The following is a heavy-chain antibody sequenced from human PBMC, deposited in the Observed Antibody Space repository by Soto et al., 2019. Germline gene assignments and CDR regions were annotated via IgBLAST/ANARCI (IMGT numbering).Heavy chain of an antibody. D-gene: IGHD5-12*01. J-gene: IGHJ3*02. Sequence: PGGSLRLSCAASGFTVSSNHMSWVRQAPGKGLEWVSLIYSGGSTYYADSVKGRFTISRDNSKNTLHLQMNSLRAEDTAVYYCAIGRGYSGYDSAFEIWRQGTTFTV. V-gene: IGHV3-53*01. CDR3: AIGRGYSGYDSAFEI. CDR1: GFTVSSNH. CDR2: IYSGGST.